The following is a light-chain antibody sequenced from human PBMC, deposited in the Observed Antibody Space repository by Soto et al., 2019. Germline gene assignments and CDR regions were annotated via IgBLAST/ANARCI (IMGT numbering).Light chain of an antibody. Sequence: QSVLTHPASVSGSPGQSITISCTGPSSDVGGYNYVSWYQHHPGKAPKLIIYDVSNRPSGVSNRFSGSKSGNTASLTISGLQPEDEADYYCSSYTTSNTRQIVFGTGTKVTVL. CDR3: SSYTTSNTRQIV. V-gene: IGLV2-14*03. CDR2: DVS. CDR1: SSDVGGYNY. J-gene: IGLJ1*01.